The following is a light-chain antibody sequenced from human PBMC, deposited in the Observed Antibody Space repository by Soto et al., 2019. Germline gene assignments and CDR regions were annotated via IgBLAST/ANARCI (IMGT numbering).Light chain of an antibody. CDR3: QQSYSTPRT. V-gene: IGKV1-39*01. Sequence: DIQMTQSPSSLSASVGDRVTITCRASQSISSYLNWYQQKPGKAPKLLIYAASSLQSGLPSRFSGSGSGTDITLTISSLQPEDFATYYCQQSYSTPRTFGQGTKLEIK. CDR2: AAS. J-gene: IGKJ2*01. CDR1: QSISSY.